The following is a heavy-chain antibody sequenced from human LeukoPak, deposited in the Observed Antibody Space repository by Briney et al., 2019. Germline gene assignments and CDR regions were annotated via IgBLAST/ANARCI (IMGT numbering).Heavy chain of an antibody. CDR2: ISSSGSTI. CDR1: GFTFSSYE. Sequence: GGSLRLSCAASGFTFSSYEMNWVRQAPGKGLEWVSYISSSGSTIYYADSVKGRFTISRDNAKNSLYLQMNSLRAEDTAVYYCARELEMATIGDGYWGQGTLVTVSS. J-gene: IGHJ4*02. CDR3: ARELEMATIGDGY. V-gene: IGHV3-48*03. D-gene: IGHD5-24*01.